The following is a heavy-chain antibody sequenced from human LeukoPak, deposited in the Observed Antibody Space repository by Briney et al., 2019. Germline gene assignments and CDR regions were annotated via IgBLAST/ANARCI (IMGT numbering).Heavy chain of an antibody. CDR2: ISGSGGST. CDR3: AKPGSSSSWYDY. D-gene: IGHD6-13*01. CDR1: GFTFSSYA. V-gene: IGHV3-23*01. Sequence: GGSLRLSCAASGFTFSSYAMSWVRQAPGKGLEWVSAISGSGGSTYYADSVKGRFIISRDNSKNTLYLQMNSLRAEDTAVYYCAKPGSSSSWYDYWGQGTLVTVSS. J-gene: IGHJ4*02.